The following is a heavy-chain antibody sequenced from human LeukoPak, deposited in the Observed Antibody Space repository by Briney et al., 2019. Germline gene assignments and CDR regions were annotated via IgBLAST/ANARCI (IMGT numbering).Heavy chain of an antibody. J-gene: IGHJ5*02. CDR3: ARESLAARRGYNWFDP. V-gene: IGHV4-38-2*02. D-gene: IGHD6-6*01. CDR1: GYSISSGYY. Sequence: SETLSLTCSVSGYSISSGYYWGWIRQSPGKGLEWIGSIYHTGNIYYNPSLKSRVTMSVDTSKNQFSLKLSSVTAADTAVYYCARESLAARRGYNWFDPWGQGTLVTVSS. CDR2: IYHTGNI.